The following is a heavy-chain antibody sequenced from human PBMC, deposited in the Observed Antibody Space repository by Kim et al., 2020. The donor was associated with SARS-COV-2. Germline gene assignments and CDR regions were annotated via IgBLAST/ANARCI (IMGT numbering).Heavy chain of an antibody. CDR1: GYTFTGYY. V-gene: IGHV1-2*02. D-gene: IGHD3-22*01. CDR2: INPNSDGT. J-gene: IGHJ5*02. CDR3: ARRASITMIVVVYNWFDP. Sequence: ASVKVSCKASGYTFTGYYLHWVRQAPGQGLEWMGWINPNSDGTNYAQKFQGRVTMTRDTSISTAYMELSRLRSDDTAVYYCARRASITMIVVVYNWFDPWGQGTLVTVSS.